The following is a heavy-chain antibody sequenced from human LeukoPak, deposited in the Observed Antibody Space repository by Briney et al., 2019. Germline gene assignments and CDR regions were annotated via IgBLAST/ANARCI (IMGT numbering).Heavy chain of an antibody. CDR3: ERGGRRGYSYGSRHPFDY. V-gene: IGHV4-34*01. CDR1: GGSFSGYY. CDR2: INHSGST. J-gene: IGHJ4*02. Sequence: SETLSLTCAVYGGSFSGYYWSWIRQPPGKGLEWIGEINHSGSTNYNLSLKSRVTTSVDTSKNQFSLKLSSVTAADTAVYYCERGGRRGYSYGSRHPFDYWGQGTLVTVSS. D-gene: IGHD5-18*01.